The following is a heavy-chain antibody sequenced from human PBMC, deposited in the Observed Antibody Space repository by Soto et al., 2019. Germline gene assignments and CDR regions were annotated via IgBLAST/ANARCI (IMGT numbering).Heavy chain of an antibody. CDR1: GFTFSNYG. D-gene: IGHD3-10*01. J-gene: IGHJ4*02. Sequence: PGGSLRLSCAASGFTFSNYGMHWVRQTPDKGLEWVALISYDGVNKYYADSVKGRFTISRDNSKNTLFLQMDSLRPEDTAAYYCAKDGETYGNFEYYFDYWGQGALVTVSS. CDR2: ISYDGVNK. CDR3: AKDGETYGNFEYYFDY. V-gene: IGHV3-30*18.